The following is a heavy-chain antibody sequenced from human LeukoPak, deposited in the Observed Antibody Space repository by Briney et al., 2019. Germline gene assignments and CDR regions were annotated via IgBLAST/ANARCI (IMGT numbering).Heavy chain of an antibody. Sequence: PSETLSLTCDVSGGSMSSSNWWSWVRQPPGKGLEWIGYIYYSGSTNYNPSLKSRVTISVDTSKNQFSLRLSSVTAADTAVYYCARKSQNYYDSSGYIDYWGQGTLVTVSS. D-gene: IGHD3-22*01. V-gene: IGHV4-4*02. CDR2: IYYSGST. CDR3: ARKSQNYYDSSGYIDY. CDR1: GGSMSSSNW. J-gene: IGHJ4*02.